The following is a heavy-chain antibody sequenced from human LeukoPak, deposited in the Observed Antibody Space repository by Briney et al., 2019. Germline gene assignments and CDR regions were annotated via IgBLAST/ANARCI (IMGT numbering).Heavy chain of an antibody. V-gene: IGHV4-59*08. CDR1: GGSISSYY. D-gene: IGHD6-13*01. CDR2: IYYSGST. Sequence: SETLSLTCTVSGGSISSYYWSWIRQPPGKGLECIGYIYYSGSTNYNPSLKSRVTISVDTSKNQFSLKLSSVTAADTAVYYCARHPLSSSWYGPIDYWGQGTLVTVSS. J-gene: IGHJ4*02. CDR3: ARHPLSSSWYGPIDY.